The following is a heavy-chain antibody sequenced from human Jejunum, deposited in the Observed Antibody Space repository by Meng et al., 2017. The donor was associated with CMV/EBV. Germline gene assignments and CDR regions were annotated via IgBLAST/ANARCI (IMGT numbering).Heavy chain of an antibody. CDR3: ARGSIFVSFDS. Sequence: QAQLQGSGPGLVKPSQTLSLTCSVSGGSIGSGDYYWSWIRQPPGKGLEWIGYIHDTGSTYYNPSLKSRVDISLGTSRNHFSLTLSSVTAEDTAVYFCARGSIFVSFDSWGQGTLVTVSS. D-gene: IGHD3-3*01. CDR2: IHDTGST. J-gene: IGHJ4*02. CDR1: GGSIGSGDYY. V-gene: IGHV4-30-4*08.